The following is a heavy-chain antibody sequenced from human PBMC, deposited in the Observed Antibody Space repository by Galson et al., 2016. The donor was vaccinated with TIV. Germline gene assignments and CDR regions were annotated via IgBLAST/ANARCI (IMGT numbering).Heavy chain of an antibody. CDR3: HCSSTSCYVRWFDP. D-gene: IGHD2-2*01. CDR2: IKSETDGGTT. J-gene: IGHJ5*02. CDR1: GFTFSNAW. V-gene: IGHV3-15*01. Sequence: RLSCAASGFTFSNAWMSWVRQAPGKGLEWVGRIKSETDGGTTDYAAPVKGRFTISRDDSKNTLYLQMNTLKTEDTAVYYCHCSSTSCYVRWFDPWGQGTLVTVSS.